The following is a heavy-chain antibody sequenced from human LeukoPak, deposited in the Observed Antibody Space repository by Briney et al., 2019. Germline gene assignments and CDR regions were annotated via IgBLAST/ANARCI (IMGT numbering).Heavy chain of an antibody. J-gene: IGHJ3*02. CDR2: ISYDGSNK. V-gene: IGHV3-30*03. CDR1: GFTFSSYG. D-gene: IGHD6-13*01. CDR3: STAAVTTISHSDQAFDI. Sequence: GRSLRLSCAASGFTFSSYGMHWVRQAPGKGLGWVAVISYDGSNKYYADSVKGRFTISRDNSKNTLYLQMNSLRAEDTAVYYCSTAAVTTISHSDQAFDIWGQGTMVTVSS.